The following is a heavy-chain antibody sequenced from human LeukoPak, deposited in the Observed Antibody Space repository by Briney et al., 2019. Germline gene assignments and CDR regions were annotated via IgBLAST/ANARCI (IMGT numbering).Heavy chain of an antibody. CDR3: ARVKRYSSSLPFDI. J-gene: IGHJ3*02. Sequence: SGGSLRLSCAASGFTFSSYEMNWVRQAPGKGLEWVSYISSSGSTIYYADSVKGRFTISRDNAKNSLYLQMNSLRAEDTAVYYCARVKRYSSSLPFDIWGQGTMVTVSS. CDR2: ISSSGSTI. V-gene: IGHV3-48*03. CDR1: GFTFSSYE. D-gene: IGHD6-13*01.